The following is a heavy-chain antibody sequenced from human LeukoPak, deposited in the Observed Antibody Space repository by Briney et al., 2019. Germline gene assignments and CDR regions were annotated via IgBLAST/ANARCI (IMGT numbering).Heavy chain of an antibody. J-gene: IGHJ4*02. D-gene: IGHD3-10*01. V-gene: IGHV3-23*01. CDR1: GITLSNYG. Sequence: PGGSLRLSCAVSGITLSNYGMSWVRQAPGKGLEWVAGISDSGGSTNYADSVKGRFTISRDNAKNTLYLQMSSLRAEDTAVYFCAKRGVVIRVILVGFHKQAYYFDSWGQGALVTVSS. CDR2: ISDSGGST. CDR3: AKRGVVIRVILVGFHKQAYYFDS.